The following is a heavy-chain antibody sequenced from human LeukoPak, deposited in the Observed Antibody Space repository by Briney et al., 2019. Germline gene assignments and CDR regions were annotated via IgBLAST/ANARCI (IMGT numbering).Heavy chain of an antibody. J-gene: IGHJ4*02. D-gene: IGHD3-22*01. Sequence: SETLSLTCTVSGDSISSGNYYWSWIRQPAGKGLEWIGRIWADGAPTYRPSLKSRVTISVDTSKNQFSLRLSSVTAADTAVYYCARGRDSRGYQSMGFDSWGQGNLVTVSS. CDR2: IWADGAP. V-gene: IGHV4-61*02. CDR3: ARGRDSRGYQSMGFDS. CDR1: GDSISSGNYY.